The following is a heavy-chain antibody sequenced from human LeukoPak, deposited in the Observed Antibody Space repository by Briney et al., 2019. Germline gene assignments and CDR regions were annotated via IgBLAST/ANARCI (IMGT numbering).Heavy chain of an antibody. CDR1: GFTFSGYW. V-gene: IGHV3-74*01. Sequence: GGSLRLSHAPSGFTFSGYWMYWVRQAPGKGLVWVSLINSDGSSTNYAASVKGLFTIARDNAKNTLHLQVNSLRADDSAVYYCARHLGTYSDHWGQGTLVTVSS. CDR2: INSDGSST. D-gene: IGHD7-27*01. J-gene: IGHJ4*02. CDR3: ARHLGTYSDH.